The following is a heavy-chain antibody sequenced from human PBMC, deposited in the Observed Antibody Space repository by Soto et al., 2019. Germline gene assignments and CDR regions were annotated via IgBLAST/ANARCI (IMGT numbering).Heavy chain of an antibody. Sequence: SETLSLTCTVSGGSISSGGYYWSWIRQHPGKGLEWIGYIYYSGSTYYNPSLKSRVTISVDTSKNQFSLKLSSVTAADTAVYYCARENTAMVGLDYWGQGTLVTVSS. V-gene: IGHV4-31*03. J-gene: IGHJ4*02. D-gene: IGHD5-18*01. CDR1: GGSISSGGYY. CDR2: IYYSGST. CDR3: ARENTAMVGLDY.